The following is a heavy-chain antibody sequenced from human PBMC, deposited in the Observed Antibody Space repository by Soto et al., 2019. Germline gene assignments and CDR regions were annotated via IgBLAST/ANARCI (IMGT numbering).Heavy chain of an antibody. CDR1: GGSFSGYY. CDR2: INHSGST. J-gene: IGHJ3*02. Sequence: SETLSLTCAVYGGSFSGYYWSWIRQPPGKGLEWIGEINHSGSTNYNPSLKSRVTISVDTSKNQFSLKLNSVTAADTAVYYCARPPTANLDAFEIWGQGTMVTVSS. V-gene: IGHV4-34*01. CDR3: ARPPTANLDAFEI. D-gene: IGHD7-27*01.